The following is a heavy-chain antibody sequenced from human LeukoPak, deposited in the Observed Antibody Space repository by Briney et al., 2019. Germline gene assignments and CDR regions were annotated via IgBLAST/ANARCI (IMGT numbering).Heavy chain of an antibody. V-gene: IGHV3-30*18. Sequence: TGRSLRLSCAASGFTFSSYGMHWVRQAPGKGLEWVAVISYDGSNKYYADSVKGRFTISRDNSKNTLYLQMNSLRAEDTAVYYCAKEFDDYYGSGSHPFDYWGQGTPVTVSS. CDR3: AKEFDDYYGSGSHPFDY. CDR1: GFTFSSYG. CDR2: ISYDGSNK. J-gene: IGHJ4*02. D-gene: IGHD3-10*01.